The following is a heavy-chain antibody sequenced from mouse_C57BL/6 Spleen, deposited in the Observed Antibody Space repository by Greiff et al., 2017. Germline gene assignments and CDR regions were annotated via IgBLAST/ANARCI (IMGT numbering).Heavy chain of an antibody. D-gene: IGHD1-1*01. J-gene: IGHJ3*01. CDR1: GFTFSDYG. CDR2: ISSGSSTI. V-gene: IGHV5-17*01. CDR3: ARLTRAY. Sequence: EVKLVESGGGLVKPGGSLKLSCAASGFTFSDYGMHWVRQAPEKGLEWVAYISSGSSTIYYEDTVKGRFTISRDNAKNTLFLQMTSLRSEDTAMYYCARLTRAYWGQGTLVTVSA.